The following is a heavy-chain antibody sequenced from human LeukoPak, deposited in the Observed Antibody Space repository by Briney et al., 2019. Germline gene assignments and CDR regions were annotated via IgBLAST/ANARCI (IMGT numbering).Heavy chain of an antibody. Sequence: SETLSLTCTVSDGSITNNDWSWVRQAPGKGLQFIGYVHYSGSTNYNPSLKSRVTISVDTSKNQFSLKLSSVTAADTAVYYCARVSRSWYGWFDPWGQGTLVTVSS. V-gene: IGHV4-59*01. D-gene: IGHD6-13*01. CDR3: ARVSRSWYGWFDP. CDR2: VHYSGST. CDR1: DGSITNND. J-gene: IGHJ5*02.